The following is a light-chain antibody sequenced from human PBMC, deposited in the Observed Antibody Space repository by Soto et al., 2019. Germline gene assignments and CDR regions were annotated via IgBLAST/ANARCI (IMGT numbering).Light chain of an antibody. J-gene: IGKJ5*01. Sequence: EIVLTQSPGTLSLSPGERATLSCRASQSVSSRLAWYQQKSGQAPRLLISGASSRATGIPDRSSGSGSGTDLTLIISRLEPEDFALYYCQQYGSQPITFGQGTRLEIK. CDR2: GAS. CDR3: QQYGSQPIT. CDR1: QSVSSR. V-gene: IGKV3-20*01.